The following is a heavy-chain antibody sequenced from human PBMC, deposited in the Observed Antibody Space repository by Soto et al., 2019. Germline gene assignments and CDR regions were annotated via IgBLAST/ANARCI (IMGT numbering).Heavy chain of an antibody. CDR3: ARDPLLLTGYYSWFDP. V-gene: IGHV4-59*01. J-gene: IGHJ5*02. Sequence: SETLSLTCTVSGGSISSYYWSWIRQPPGKGLEWIGYIYYSGSTNYNPSLQGRVTMTTDTSTSTAYMELRSLRSDDTAVYYCARDPLLLTGYYSWFDPWGQGTLVTVSS. CDR2: IYYSGST. D-gene: IGHD3-9*01. CDR1: GGSISSYY.